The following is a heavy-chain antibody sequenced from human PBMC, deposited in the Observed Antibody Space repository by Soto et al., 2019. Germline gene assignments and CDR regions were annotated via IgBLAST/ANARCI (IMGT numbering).Heavy chain of an antibody. CDR2: ISSDGSVI. D-gene: IGHD6-25*01. J-gene: IGHJ6*02. CDR1: GFTFSDYF. V-gene: IGHV3-11*01. CDR3: ARSSATVNGWWGYGLDV. Sequence: GGSLRLSCAASGFTFSDYFMTWIRQAPGKGPEWVSYISSDGSVIYYTDSLEGRFTISRDNAKNSLYLQMNSLTAEDSAVYYCARSSATVNGWWGYGLDVWGQGTTVTVSS.